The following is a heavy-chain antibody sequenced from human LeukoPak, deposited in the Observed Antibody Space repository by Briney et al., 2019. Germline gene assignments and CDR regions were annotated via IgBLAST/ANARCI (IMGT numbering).Heavy chain of an antibody. Sequence: GESLKISCAASGFTFSSYAMTWVRQAPGKGLEWVSAISGSGCNSYHADSVKGRFTISRDNSKNTLFLQMNSLRAEDTAIYYCAKWMVRRDFWSGAFDIWGQGTMVTV. V-gene: IGHV3-23*01. CDR2: ISGSGCNS. D-gene: IGHD3-3*01. CDR1: GFTFSSYA. CDR3: AKWMVRRDFWSGAFDI. J-gene: IGHJ3*02.